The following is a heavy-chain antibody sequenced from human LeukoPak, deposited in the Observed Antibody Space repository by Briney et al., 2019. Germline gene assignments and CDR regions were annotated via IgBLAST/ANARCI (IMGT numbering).Heavy chain of an antibody. CDR2: IIPILGIA. CDR3: AREHTPIVVVVAATGSAFDI. D-gene: IGHD2-15*01. J-gene: IGHJ3*02. Sequence: ASLKVSCKASGGTFGSYAISWVRQAPGQGLEWLGRIIPILGIANYAQKFQGRVTITADKSTSTAYMELSSLRSEDTAVYYCAREHTPIVVVVAATGSAFDIWGQGTMVTVSS. V-gene: IGHV1-69*04. CDR1: GGTFGSYA.